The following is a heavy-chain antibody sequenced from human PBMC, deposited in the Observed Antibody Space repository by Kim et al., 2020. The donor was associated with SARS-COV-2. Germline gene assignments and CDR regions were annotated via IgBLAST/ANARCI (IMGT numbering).Heavy chain of an antibody. CDR3: ARARITMIVVDAFDI. D-gene: IGHD3-22*01. J-gene: IGHJ3*02. V-gene: IGHV4-31*02. Sequence: PPRKRRVNISVDTSKNPLSLKLSSVTAADTAVYYCARARITMIVVDAFDIWGQGTMVTVSS.